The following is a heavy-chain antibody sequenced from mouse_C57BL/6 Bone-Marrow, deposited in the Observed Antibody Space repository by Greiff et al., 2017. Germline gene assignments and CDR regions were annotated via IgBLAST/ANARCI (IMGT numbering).Heavy chain of an antibody. V-gene: IGHV7-3*01. CDR2: IRNKANGYTT. CDR1: GFTFTDYY. CDR3: ARYEGYDPFAY. D-gene: IGHD2-3*01. Sequence: EVMLVESGGGLVQPGGSLSLSCAASGFTFTDYYMSWVRQPPGKALEWLGFIRNKANGYTTEYSASVKGRFTISRDNSQSILYLQMNALRAEDSATDYCARYEGYDPFAYWGQGTLVTVSA. J-gene: IGHJ3*01.